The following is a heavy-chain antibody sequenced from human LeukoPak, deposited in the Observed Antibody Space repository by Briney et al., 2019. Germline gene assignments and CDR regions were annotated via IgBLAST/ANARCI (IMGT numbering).Heavy chain of an antibody. J-gene: IGHJ4*02. CDR2: INSDGSTT. CDR3: ARRSSGSPPCYFDY. CDR1: GFTFSSYW. V-gene: IGHV3-74*01. D-gene: IGHD1-26*01. Sequence: GGSLRLSCAASGFTFSSYWMHWVRQAPGKGLVWVSRINSDGSTTNYADYVKGRFTISRDNAKNTLYLQMNSLRAEDTAVYYCARRSSGSPPCYFDYWGQGTLVTVSS.